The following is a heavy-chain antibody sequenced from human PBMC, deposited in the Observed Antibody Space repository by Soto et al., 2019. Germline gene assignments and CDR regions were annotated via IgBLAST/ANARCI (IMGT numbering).Heavy chain of an antibody. Sequence: KTSETLSLTCSVSGGSISSYYWSWIRQPPGKGLEWIGYIYYSGSTNYNPSLKSRVTISVDTSKNQFSLKLSSVTAADTAVYYCARGYYYDSSGYYPTFDYWGQGTLVTVSS. J-gene: IGHJ4*02. D-gene: IGHD3-22*01. CDR3: ARGYYYDSSGYYPTFDY. CDR1: GGSISSYY. CDR2: IYYSGST. V-gene: IGHV4-59*01.